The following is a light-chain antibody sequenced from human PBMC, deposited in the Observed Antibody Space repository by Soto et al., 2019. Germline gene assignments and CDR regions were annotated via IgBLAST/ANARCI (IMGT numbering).Light chain of an antibody. J-gene: IGKJ3*01. CDR1: QTIDRS. Sequence: DVQMTQSPPSLSASVGDRVTITCRASQTIDRSLNWYQQKPGKAPKLLIYDASNLQSGVPSRFSGSGSVPDFSLTISSLQPEAFATYYCQQRQSLPFTFGPGTKVDIK. CDR2: DAS. CDR3: QQRQSLPFT. V-gene: IGKV1-39*01.